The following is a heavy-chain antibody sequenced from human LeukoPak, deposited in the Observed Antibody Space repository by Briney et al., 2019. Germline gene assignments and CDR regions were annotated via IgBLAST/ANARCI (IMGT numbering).Heavy chain of an antibody. V-gene: IGHV4-34*01. Sequence: SETLSLTCAVYGGSFSGYYWSWIRQPPGKGLEWIGEINHSGSTNYNPSLKSQVTISVDTSKNQFSLKLSSVTAADTAVYYCARGETFTYYDILTGYGDAFDIWGQGTMVTVS. D-gene: IGHD3-9*01. CDR1: GGSFSGYY. CDR2: INHSGST. J-gene: IGHJ3*02. CDR3: ARGETFTYYDILTGYGDAFDI.